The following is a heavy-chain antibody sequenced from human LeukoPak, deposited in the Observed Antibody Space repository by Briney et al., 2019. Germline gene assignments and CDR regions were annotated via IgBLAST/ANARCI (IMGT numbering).Heavy chain of an antibody. V-gene: IGHV3-30*18. Sequence: GGSLRLSCAASGFNFGSYGMHWVRQAPGKGLEWVAVISYDGSHEYYADSVKGRFTISRDSSRNTLYLQMDSLRPEDTAMYYCSESAVAGTHYYYYDMGVWGQGTTVTVSS. CDR2: ISYDGSHE. CDR1: GFNFGSYG. J-gene: IGHJ6*02. D-gene: IGHD6-19*01. CDR3: SESAVAGTHYYYYDMGV.